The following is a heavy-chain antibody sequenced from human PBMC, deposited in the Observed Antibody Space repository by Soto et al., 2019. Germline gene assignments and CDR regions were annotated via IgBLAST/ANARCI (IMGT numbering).Heavy chain of an antibody. CDR2: INTDGTTT. J-gene: IGHJ5*02. CDR3: ARDLRKRVRGISLPDDPYNWFDT. Sequence: GGSLRLSCAASGFTFKFYWMHCVRQAPGKGPVWVSGINTDGTTTTCADSVKGRFTISRDNDKNTLYLQVNSLRAEDTAVYYCARDLRKRVRGISLPDDPYNWFDTWGQGTPVTVSS. CDR1: GFTFKFYW. V-gene: IGHV3-74*03. D-gene: IGHD3-10*01.